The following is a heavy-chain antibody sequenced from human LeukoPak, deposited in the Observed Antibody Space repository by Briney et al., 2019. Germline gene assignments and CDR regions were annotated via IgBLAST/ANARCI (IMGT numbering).Heavy chain of an antibody. Sequence: ASVKVSCKASGGTFSSYAISWVRQAPGQGLEWMGGIIPIFGTANYAQKFQGGVTITADESTSTAYMELSSLRSEDTAVYYCARDLLYYYYDSSGYYSPWGQGTLVTVSS. J-gene: IGHJ5*02. CDR2: IIPIFGTA. D-gene: IGHD3-22*01. V-gene: IGHV1-69*13. CDR1: GGTFSSYA. CDR3: ARDLLYYYYDSSGYYSP.